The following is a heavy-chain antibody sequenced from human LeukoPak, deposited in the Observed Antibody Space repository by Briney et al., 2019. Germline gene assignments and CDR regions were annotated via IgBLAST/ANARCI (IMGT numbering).Heavy chain of an antibody. CDR1: GGSISSGSYH. CDR3: ARGPTYCSSSSCLQGE. CDR2: IYTSGST. V-gene: IGHV4-61*02. Sequence: SQTLSLTCTVSGGSISSGSYHWSWIRQPAGKGLEWIVRIYTSGSTNYNPSLKRRVTISVDTSKNQFSLKLSSVTAADTAVYYRARGPTYCSSSSCLQGEWGQGTLVTVSS. J-gene: IGHJ4*02. D-gene: IGHD2-15*01.